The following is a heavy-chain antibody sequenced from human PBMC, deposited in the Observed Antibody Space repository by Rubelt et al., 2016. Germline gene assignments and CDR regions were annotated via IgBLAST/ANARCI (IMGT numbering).Heavy chain of an antibody. V-gene: IGHV3-53*01. CDR1: GFIVSSNY. D-gene: IGHD4-23*01. CDR2: IYRGGST. J-gene: IGHJ4*02. Sequence: EVQLLESGGDLVQPGGSLRLSCAASGFIVSSNYMSWVRQAPGKGLEWGSVIYRGGSTYYADSVKGRFTISREPSKNTLYRQRDSVVADDAAVDCWAGEDDGCKSGYGYWGQGTLVTVSS. CDR3: AGEDDGCKSGYGY.